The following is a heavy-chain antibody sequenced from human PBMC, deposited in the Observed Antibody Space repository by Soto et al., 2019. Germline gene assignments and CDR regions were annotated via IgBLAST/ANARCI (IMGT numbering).Heavy chain of an antibody. CDR1: GFSFSSYG. V-gene: IGHV3-30*18. CDR2: ISYDGSNK. Sequence: QVQLVESGGGVVQPGRSLILSCAAYGFSFSSYGMHWVRQAPGKGLEWVAVISYDGSNKYYADSVKGRFTISRDNSKNTLYLQMNSLRAEDTAVYYCAKEGVPWFGELLDYFDYWGQGTLVTVSS. D-gene: IGHD3-10*01. J-gene: IGHJ4*02. CDR3: AKEGVPWFGELLDYFDY.